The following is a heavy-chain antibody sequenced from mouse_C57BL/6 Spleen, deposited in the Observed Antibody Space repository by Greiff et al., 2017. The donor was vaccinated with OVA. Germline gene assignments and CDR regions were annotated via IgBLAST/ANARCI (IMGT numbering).Heavy chain of an antibody. CDR1: GYSITSGYY. D-gene: IGHD1-1*01. CDR3: ASHYGSSWFAY. CDR2: ISYDGSN. J-gene: IGHJ3*01. Sequence: EVQLQQSGPGLVKPSQSLSLTCSVTGYSITSGYYWNWIRQFPGNKLEWMGYISYDGSNNYNPSLKNRISITRDTSKNQFFLKLNSVTTEDTATYYCASHYGSSWFAYWGQGTLVTVSA. V-gene: IGHV3-6*01.